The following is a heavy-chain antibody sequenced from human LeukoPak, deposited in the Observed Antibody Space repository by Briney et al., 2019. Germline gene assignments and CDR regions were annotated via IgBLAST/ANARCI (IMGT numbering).Heavy chain of an antibody. V-gene: IGHV3-9*01. D-gene: IGHD1-1*01. CDR2: IDWDSGNI. J-gene: IGHJ4*02. CDR3: AKDDEYDNSGAFDY. Sequence: PGGSLRLSCAASGFTFDDYAMHWVRQPPGRGLEWVSGIDWDSGNIVYADAVKGRFTISRDNAKNSLYLEMNNLRTEDTALYYCAKDDEYDNSGAFDYWGRGTLVTVSS. CDR1: GFTFDDYA.